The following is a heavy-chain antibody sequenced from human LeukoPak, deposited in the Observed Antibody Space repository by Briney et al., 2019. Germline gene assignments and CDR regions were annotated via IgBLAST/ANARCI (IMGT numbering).Heavy chain of an antibody. Sequence: PGGSLRLSCAASGFTVSSNYMSWVRQAPGKGLEWVSVISGNGGGDATYYADSVKGRFTISRDNSKNTVYLQMNSLRAEDTAIYYCAKGLGDNGYHSLNWGQGTLVIVSS. J-gene: IGHJ4*02. D-gene: IGHD5-12*01. CDR2: ISGNGGGDAT. CDR3: AKGLGDNGYHSLN. CDR1: GFTVSSNY. V-gene: IGHV3-23*01.